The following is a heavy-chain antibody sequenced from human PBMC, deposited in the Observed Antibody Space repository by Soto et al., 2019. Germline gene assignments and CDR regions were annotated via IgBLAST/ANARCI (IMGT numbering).Heavy chain of an antibody. Sequence: GGSLRLSCAASGFTFSYYPLHWVRRAPGKGLEWVSAISGSGGSTYYADSVKGRFTISRDNSKNTLYLQMNSLRAEDTAVYYCAKDRRGYSYGPFDYWGQGTLVTVS. CDR3: AKDRRGYSYGPFDY. CDR1: GFTFSYYP. CDR2: ISGSGGST. D-gene: IGHD5-18*01. J-gene: IGHJ4*02. V-gene: IGHV3-23*01.